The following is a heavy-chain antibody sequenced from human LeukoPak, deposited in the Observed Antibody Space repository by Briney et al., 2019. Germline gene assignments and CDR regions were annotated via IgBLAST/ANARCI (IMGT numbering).Heavy chain of an antibody. V-gene: IGHV4-38-2*01. Sequence: SETLSLTCAVSGYSISSGYYRGWIRQPPGKGLEGIGRIYRSGSTYYNPSPKSRGTISVDTPKYQFSLKLSSVAATDTAVYYCASRGGSYSDDFDYWGQGTLVTVSS. CDR3: ASRGGSYSDDFDY. D-gene: IGHD1-26*01. CDR2: IYRSGST. J-gene: IGHJ4*02. CDR1: GYSISSGYY.